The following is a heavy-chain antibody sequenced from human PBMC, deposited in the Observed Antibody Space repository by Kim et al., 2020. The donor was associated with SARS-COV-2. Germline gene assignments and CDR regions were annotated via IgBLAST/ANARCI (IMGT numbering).Heavy chain of an antibody. CDR2: ITSSGNYK. CDR1: GFTFSDYG. D-gene: IGHD1-26*01. V-gene: IGHV3-21*06. CDR3: AREQYSGSQYAPEY. J-gene: IGHJ4*02. Sequence: GGSLRLSCVASGFTFSDYGMSWVRQAPGKGLEWVSSITSSGNYKHYTDSLKGRSTVSRDNAKSSLYLQMSGLRAEDTAVYYCAREQYSGSQYAPEYWGPGTLVTVSA.